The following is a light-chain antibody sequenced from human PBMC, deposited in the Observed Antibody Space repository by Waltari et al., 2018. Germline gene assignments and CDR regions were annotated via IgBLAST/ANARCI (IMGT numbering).Light chain of an antibody. CDR2: RND. J-gene: IGLJ3*02. CDR1: SSHTGRNY. V-gene: IGLV1-47*01. Sequence: QSVVTQPPSASGTPGQRVTIPCSGRSSHTGRNYVFWYQQFPGTAPRLLIYRNDQRPSGVPERFSGSKSGTSASLAINGLRSEDEADYYCAAWDGGLKVRLFGGGTKLTVL. CDR3: AAWDGGLKVRL.